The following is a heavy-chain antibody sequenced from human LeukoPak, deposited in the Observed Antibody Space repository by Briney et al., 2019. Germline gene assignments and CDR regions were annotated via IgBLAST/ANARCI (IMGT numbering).Heavy chain of an antibody. V-gene: IGHV3-23*01. CDR2: ISSSGGTT. CDR1: GFTFSSYA. D-gene: IGHD5-12*01. Sequence: PGGSLRLSCGASGFTFSSYAMSWVRQAPGKGLEWVSGISSSGGTTYYADSVKGRFTISRDNSKNTLYLQMNSLRGEDTAVYYCAKGAISGYGGYFFDYWGQGTLVTVSS. CDR3: AKGAISGYGGYFFDY. J-gene: IGHJ4*02.